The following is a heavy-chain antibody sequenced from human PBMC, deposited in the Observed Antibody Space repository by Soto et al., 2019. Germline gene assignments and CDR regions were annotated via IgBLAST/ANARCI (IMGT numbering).Heavy chain of an antibody. Sequence: SETLSLTCTVSGGSVSNGMYYWSWIRQPAGKGLEWIGRIYTSGSTNYNPSLKSRVTMSVDTSKNQFSLKLSSVTAADTAVYYCARDSPYYYDSSGYWDAFDIWGQGTMVTVSS. CDR2: IYTSGST. CDR3: ARDSPYYYDSSGYWDAFDI. D-gene: IGHD3-22*01. J-gene: IGHJ3*02. V-gene: IGHV4-61*02. CDR1: GGSVSNGMYY.